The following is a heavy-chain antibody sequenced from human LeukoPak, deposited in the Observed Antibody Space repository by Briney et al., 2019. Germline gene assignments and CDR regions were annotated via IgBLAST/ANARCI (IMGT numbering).Heavy chain of an antibody. Sequence: SVKVSCKASGYTFTGYYIHWVRQAPGQGLDWMGRVNPNSGGTNYAQKFQGRVTMTRDTSISTAYMELSRLRPDDTAVYYCAREFYPYYFDYWGQGTLVTVPS. CDR2: VNPNSGGT. V-gene: IGHV1-2*06. J-gene: IGHJ4*02. CDR3: AREFYPYYFDY. CDR1: GYTFTGYY.